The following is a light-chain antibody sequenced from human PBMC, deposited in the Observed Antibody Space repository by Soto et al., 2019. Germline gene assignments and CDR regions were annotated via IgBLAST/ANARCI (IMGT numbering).Light chain of an antibody. CDR1: QSVSSN. CDR2: DTS. V-gene: IGKV3-15*01. J-gene: IGKJ4*01. Sequence: ENVLTQSPGTLSLSPGERVTLSCRASQSVSSNYLAWYQHKPGQTPRLLIYDTSTRATGVPTRFSGSRSGAEFTLTINSLQSEDFAVYYCQPYNNWPLTFGGGTKVDIK. CDR3: QPYNNWPLT.